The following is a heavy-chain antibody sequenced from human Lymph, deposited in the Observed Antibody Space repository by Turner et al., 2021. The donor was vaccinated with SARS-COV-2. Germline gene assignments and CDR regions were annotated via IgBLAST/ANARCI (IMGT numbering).Heavy chain of an antibody. Sequence: QLQLQESGPGLVKPSETLSLTCTVSGGSISCSSYYWGWIRQPPGKGLEWIGSIYYSGNTYYNPSLKSRVTISVDTSKNQFSLELSSVTAADAAVYYCARQRLTRYGMDVWGQGTTVTVSS. D-gene: IGHD2-21*02. CDR1: GGSISCSSYY. J-gene: IGHJ6*02. CDR2: IYYSGNT. CDR3: ARQRLTRYGMDV. V-gene: IGHV4-39*01.